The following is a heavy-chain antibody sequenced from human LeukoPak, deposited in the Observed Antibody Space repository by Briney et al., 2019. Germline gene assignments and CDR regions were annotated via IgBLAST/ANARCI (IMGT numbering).Heavy chain of an antibody. CDR3: ARDLGWYRVDY. D-gene: IGHD6-19*01. Sequence: QPGGSLRLSCAASGFTFSSYWMSWARQVPGKGLEWVANIKQDGSEENYVDSVRGRFSISRDNAKNSLYLQTNSVRAEDTAVYYCARDLGWYRVDYWGQGTLVTVSS. V-gene: IGHV3-7*01. J-gene: IGHJ4*02. CDR1: GFTFSSYW. CDR2: IKQDGSEE.